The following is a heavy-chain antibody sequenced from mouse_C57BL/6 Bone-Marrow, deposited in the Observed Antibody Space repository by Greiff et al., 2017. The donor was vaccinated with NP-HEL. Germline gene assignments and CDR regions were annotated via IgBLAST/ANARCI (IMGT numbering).Heavy chain of an antibody. D-gene: IGHD1-1*01. CDR2: INPGSGGT. J-gene: IGHJ4*01. Sequence: QVQLKESGAELVRPGTSVKVSCKASGYAFTTYLIEWVKQRPGQGLEWIGVINPGSGGTNYNEKFKGKATLTADKSSSTAYMQLSSLTSEDSAVYFGATLYYDGSSSYAMDYWGQGTSVTVSS. CDR1: GYAFTTYL. V-gene: IGHV1-54*01. CDR3: ATLYYDGSSSYAMDY.